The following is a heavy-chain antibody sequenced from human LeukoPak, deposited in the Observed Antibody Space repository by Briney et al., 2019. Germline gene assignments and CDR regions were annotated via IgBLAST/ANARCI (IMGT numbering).Heavy chain of an antibody. D-gene: IGHD4-17*01. Sequence: GGSLRLSCAASGFTFSSYSMNWVRQAPGKGLEWVSSISSSSSYIYYADSVKGRFTISRDNAKDSLFLQMNSLRAEDTAVYYCAGINDYGDPTGAFDIWGQGTMVTVSS. CDR2: ISSSSSYI. CDR1: GFTFSSYS. CDR3: AGINDYGDPTGAFDI. V-gene: IGHV3-21*01. J-gene: IGHJ3*02.